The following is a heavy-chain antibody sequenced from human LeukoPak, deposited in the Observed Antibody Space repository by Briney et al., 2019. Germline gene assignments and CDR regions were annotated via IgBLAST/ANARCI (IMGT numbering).Heavy chain of an antibody. Sequence: QPGGSLRLSCAASGFTFSNAWMSWVRQAPGKGLEWVSGISSNGASTYYVDSVKGRFTISRDNSKNTLFLRMNSLRAEDTAVYYCAKRGSVGTLGHFDYWGQGTLVTVSS. CDR2: ISSNGAST. CDR1: GFTFSNAW. V-gene: IGHV3-23*01. J-gene: IGHJ4*02. CDR3: AKRGSVGTLGHFDY. D-gene: IGHD6-13*01.